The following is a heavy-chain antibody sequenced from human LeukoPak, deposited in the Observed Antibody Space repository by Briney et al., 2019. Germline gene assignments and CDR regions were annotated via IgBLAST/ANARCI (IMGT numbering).Heavy chain of an antibody. CDR2: IYHSGST. D-gene: IGHD3-22*01. V-gene: IGHV4-4*02. CDR3: ARGPYSYDSSGAFDI. J-gene: IGHJ3*02. Sequence: PSETLSLTCAVSGVSISSSNWWSWVRQPPGKGLEWIGEIYHSGSTNYNPSLKSRVTISVDKSKNQFSLKLSSVTAADTAVYFCARGPYSYDSSGAFDIWGQGTMVTVSS. CDR1: GVSISSSNW.